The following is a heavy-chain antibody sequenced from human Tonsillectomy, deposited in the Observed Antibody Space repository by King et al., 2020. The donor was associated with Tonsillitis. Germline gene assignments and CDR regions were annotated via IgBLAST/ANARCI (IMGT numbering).Heavy chain of an antibody. D-gene: IGHD3-10*01. CDR1: GFTFDDYA. V-gene: IGHV3-43*02. Sequence: EVQLVESGGGVVQPGGSLRLSCATSGFTFDDYAMHWVRQAPGKGLEWVSLISGDGGKTFYTDSVKGRFTISRDNSKNSLYLQMNSLRTGDTALYYCVKDDQFGQTGYYYMDVWGKGTTVTVSS. CDR3: VKDDQFGQTGYYYMDV. J-gene: IGHJ6*03. CDR2: ISGDGGKT.